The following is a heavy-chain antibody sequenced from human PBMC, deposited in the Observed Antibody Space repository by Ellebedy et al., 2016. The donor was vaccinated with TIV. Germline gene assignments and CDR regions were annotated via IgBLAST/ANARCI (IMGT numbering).Heavy chain of an antibody. CDR3: ARDRSRMWFGELLYSDYYYYGMDV. CDR1: GHTFTGYY. J-gene: IGHJ6*02. Sequence: ASVKVSCKASGHTFTGYYMHWVRQAPGQGLEWMGWINPNSGGTNYAQKFQGWVTMTRDTSISTAYMELSRLRSDDTAVYYCARDRSRMWFGELLYSDYYYYGMDVWGQGTTVTVSS. D-gene: IGHD3-10*01. CDR2: INPNSGGT. V-gene: IGHV1-2*04.